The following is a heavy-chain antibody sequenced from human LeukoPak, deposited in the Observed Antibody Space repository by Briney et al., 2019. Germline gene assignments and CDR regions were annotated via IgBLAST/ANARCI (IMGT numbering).Heavy chain of an antibody. Sequence: GGSLRLSCAASGFTVSSYYMSWVRQAPGKGLEWLPIIYSGGSTYYADSVKGRFTISRDDSKNTLYLQMNSLRPEDTAVYYCARDPLSVTGTNERYDYYGFDVWGQGTTVTVSS. CDR1: GFTVSSYY. CDR2: IYSGGST. D-gene: IGHD6-19*01. J-gene: IGHJ6*02. CDR3: ARDPLSVTGTNERYDYYGFDV. V-gene: IGHV3-53*01.